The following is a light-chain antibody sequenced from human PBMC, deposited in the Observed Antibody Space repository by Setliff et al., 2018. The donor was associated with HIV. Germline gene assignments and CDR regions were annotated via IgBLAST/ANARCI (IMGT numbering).Light chain of an antibody. J-gene: IGLJ2*01. CDR1: SSDIGGCNY. V-gene: IGLV2-8*01. CDR2: EVS. CDR3: SSYAGSNNLVI. Sequence: SALTQPPSASGSPGQSVTISCTGTSSDIGGCNYVSWYQQHPGKAPKLMIYEVSKRPSGVPDRFSGSKSGNTASLTVSGLQAEDEADYFCSSYAGSNNLVIFGGGTQLTVL.